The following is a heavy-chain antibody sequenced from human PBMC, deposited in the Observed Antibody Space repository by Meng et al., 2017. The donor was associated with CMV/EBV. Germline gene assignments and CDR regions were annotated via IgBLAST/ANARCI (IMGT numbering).Heavy chain of an antibody. Sequence: SVQVSCKASGGTFSSYAISWVRQAPGQGLEWMGGIIPIFGTANYAQKFQGRVTITTDESTSTAYMELSSLRSEDTAVYYCARGPYQLLFSYFDYWGQGTLVTVSS. J-gene: IGHJ4*02. CDR3: ARGPYQLLFSYFDY. V-gene: IGHV1-69*05. CDR1: GGTFSSYA. CDR2: IIPIFGTA. D-gene: IGHD2-2*01.